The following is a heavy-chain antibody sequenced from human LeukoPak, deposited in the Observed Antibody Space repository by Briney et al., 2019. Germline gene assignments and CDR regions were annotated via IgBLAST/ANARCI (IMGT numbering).Heavy chain of an antibody. V-gene: IGHV3-30*18. Sequence: SGGSLRLSCAASGFTFSSYGMHWVRQAPGKGLEWVAGISYDGSVEYYAGSVKGRFTISRDNSKNTLYLPMNRLRAEDTAVYYCAKGVSYCSGGSCHSSGTFDIWGQGTMVTVPS. D-gene: IGHD2-15*01. J-gene: IGHJ3*02. CDR1: GFTFSSYG. CDR2: ISYDGSVE. CDR3: AKGVSYCSGGSCHSSGTFDI.